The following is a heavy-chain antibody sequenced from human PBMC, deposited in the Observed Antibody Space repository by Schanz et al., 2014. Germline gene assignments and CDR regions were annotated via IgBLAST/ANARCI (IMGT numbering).Heavy chain of an antibody. V-gene: IGHV3-48*01. J-gene: IGHJ4*02. Sequence: EVQLVESGGGLVKPGGSLRLSCSASGFSFSSYSMNWVRQAPGKGLEWLSYIDGKSTTVYYADSVKGRFTVSRDNARNSLYLQMNSLRTEDTAVYYCASPSGYSDYGTYFDFWGQGTLVTVSS. CDR2: IDGKSTTV. CDR1: GFSFSSYS. CDR3: ASPSGYSDYGTYFDF. D-gene: IGHD5-12*01.